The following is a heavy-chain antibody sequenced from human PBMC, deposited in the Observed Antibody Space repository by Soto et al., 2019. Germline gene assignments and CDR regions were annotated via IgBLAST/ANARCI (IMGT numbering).Heavy chain of an antibody. V-gene: IGHV4-59*01. D-gene: IGHD4-17*01. Sequence: QVQLQESGPGLVKPSETLSLTCTVSGGSISSYYWSWIRQPPGKGLEWIGYIYYSGSTNYNPSLKSRVTISVDTSKNQFSLKLSSVTAADTAVYYCARDLGGNDYGDPTPLYWYFALWGRGTLVTVSS. CDR1: GGSISSYY. CDR2: IYYSGST. J-gene: IGHJ2*01. CDR3: ARDLGGNDYGDPTPLYWYFAL.